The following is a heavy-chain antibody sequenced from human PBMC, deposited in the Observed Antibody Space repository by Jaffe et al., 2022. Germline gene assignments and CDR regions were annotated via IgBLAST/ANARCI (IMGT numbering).Heavy chain of an antibody. J-gene: IGHJ4*02. Sequence: QVQLQQWGAGLLKPSETLSLTCAVYGGSFSGYYWSWIRQPPGKGLEWIGEINHSGSTNYNPSLKSRVTISVDTSKNQFSLKLSSVTAADTAVYYCARESYDYVWGSYRYTPRGSFDYWGQGTLVTVSS. CDR3: ARESYDYVWGSYRYTPRGSFDY. V-gene: IGHV4-34*01. D-gene: IGHD3-16*02. CDR2: INHSGST. CDR1: GGSFSGYY.